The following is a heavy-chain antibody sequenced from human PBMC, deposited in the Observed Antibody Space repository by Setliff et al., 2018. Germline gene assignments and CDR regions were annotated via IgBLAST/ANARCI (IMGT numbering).Heavy chain of an antibody. CDR2: IYYSGST. Sequence: PSETLSLTCTVSGGSISSGGYYWSWIRQHPGKGLEWIGYIYYSGSTYYNPSLKSRVTISVDTAKNQFSLTLRSVTATDTAIYYCARLDYSNYHYYYIDVWGTGTTVTVSS. J-gene: IGHJ6*03. CDR3: ARLDYSNYHYYYIDV. V-gene: IGHV4-31*03. CDR1: GGSISSGGYY. D-gene: IGHD4-4*01.